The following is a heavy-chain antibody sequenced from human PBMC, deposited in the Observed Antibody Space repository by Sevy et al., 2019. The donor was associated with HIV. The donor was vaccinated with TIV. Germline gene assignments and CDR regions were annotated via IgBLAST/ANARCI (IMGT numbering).Heavy chain of an antibody. CDR1: GFTFSSAW. CDR3: ITDPGYRGYDEEVINYYYYGMDV. D-gene: IGHD5-12*01. CDR2: IKSKTDGGTI. Sequence: GGSLRLSCAASGFTFSSAWMSWVRLAPGKGLEWVGRIKSKTDGGTIYYAAPVKGRFTISREDSKNTLYLQMNSLKTEDTAVYYCITDPGYRGYDEEVINYYYYGMDVWGQGTTVTVSS. V-gene: IGHV3-15*01. J-gene: IGHJ6*02.